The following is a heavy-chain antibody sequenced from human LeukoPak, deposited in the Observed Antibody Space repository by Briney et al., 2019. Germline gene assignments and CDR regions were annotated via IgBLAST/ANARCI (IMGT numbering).Heavy chain of an antibody. Sequence: GGSLRLSCAASGFTFSSYEMNWVRQAPGKGLEWVSAISGRGDNTYYADSVKGRFTISRDNSKNTLSLQMNSLRAEDTAVYYCAKEDYDSSGFAFDCWGQGTLVTVSS. D-gene: IGHD3-22*01. J-gene: IGHJ4*02. CDR3: AKEDYDSSGFAFDC. V-gene: IGHV3-23*01. CDR2: ISGRGDNT. CDR1: GFTFSSYE.